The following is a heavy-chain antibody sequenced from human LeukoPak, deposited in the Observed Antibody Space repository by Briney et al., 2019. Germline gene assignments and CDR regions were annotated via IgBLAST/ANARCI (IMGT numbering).Heavy chain of an antibody. CDR2: VYYSGNT. J-gene: IGHJ6*03. V-gene: IGHV4-39*07. Sequence: PSETLSLTCTVSGGSITSSSYYWGWIRQPPGKGLEWIGSVYYSGNTYYNSSLKSRVTISVDTSKNQFSLKLSSVAAADTAVYYCARAYYYGSGYEGHYYMDVWGKGTTVTMSS. CDR1: GGSITSSSYY. D-gene: IGHD3-10*01. CDR3: ARAYYYGSGYEGHYYMDV.